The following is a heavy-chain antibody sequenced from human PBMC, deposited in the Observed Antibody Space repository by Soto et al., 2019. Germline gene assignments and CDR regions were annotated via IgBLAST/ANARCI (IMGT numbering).Heavy chain of an antibody. CDR3: ARADPDASVGY. CDR2: TSYSGST. D-gene: IGHD3-16*01. Sequence: SETLSLTCTVSGGSMSSHYWTWLRQPPGKGLEWIGYTSYSGSTYYNPSLKSRVTISADTSRNQFSLKLSSVIAADTAVYYCARADPDASVGYWGQGTLVTVSS. J-gene: IGHJ4*02. CDR1: GGSMSSHY. V-gene: IGHV4-59*11.